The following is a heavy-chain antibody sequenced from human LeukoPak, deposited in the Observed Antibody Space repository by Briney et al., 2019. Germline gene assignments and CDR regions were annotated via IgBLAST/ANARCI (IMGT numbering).Heavy chain of an antibody. CDR2: ISSSSSYV. CDR1: GFTFSSYS. Sequence: EALRLSCAASGFTFSSYSMNWVRQAPGKGLEWVSSISSSSSYVYYADSVKGRFTISRDNAKNSLYLQMNSLRAEDTAVYYCATGPPFDIWGQGTMVTVSS. V-gene: IGHV3-21*01. J-gene: IGHJ3*02. CDR3: ATGPPFDI.